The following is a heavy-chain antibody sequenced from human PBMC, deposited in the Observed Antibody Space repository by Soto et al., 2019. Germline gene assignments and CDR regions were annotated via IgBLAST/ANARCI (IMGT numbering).Heavy chain of an antibody. J-gene: IGHJ5*02. Sequence: VGSLRLSCAASGFTFDDYTMHWVRQAPGKGLEWVSLISWDGGSTYYADSVKGRFTISRDNSKNSLYLQMNSLRTEDTALYYCAKDTKKYSSSFWFDPWGQGTLVTVSS. CDR1: GFTFDDYT. V-gene: IGHV3-43*01. D-gene: IGHD6-6*01. CDR3: AKDTKKYSSSFWFDP. CDR2: ISWDGGST.